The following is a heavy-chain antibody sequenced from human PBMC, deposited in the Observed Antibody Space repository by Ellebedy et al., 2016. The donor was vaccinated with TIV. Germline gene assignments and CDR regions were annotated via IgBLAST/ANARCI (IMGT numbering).Heavy chain of an antibody. CDR2: IYYSGST. CDR3: ARHAYDYVWGSYRVGFDY. CDR1: GGSISSSSYY. V-gene: IGHV4-39*01. D-gene: IGHD3-16*02. J-gene: IGHJ4*02. Sequence: MPGGSLRLSCTVSGGSISSSSYYWGWIRQPPGKGLEWIGSIYYSGSTYYNPSLKSRVTISVDTSKNQFSLKLSSVTAADTAVYYCARHAYDYVWGSYRVGFDYWGQGTLVTVSS.